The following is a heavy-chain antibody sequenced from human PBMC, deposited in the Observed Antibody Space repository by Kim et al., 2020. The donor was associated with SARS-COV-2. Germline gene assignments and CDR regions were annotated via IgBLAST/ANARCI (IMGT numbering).Heavy chain of an antibody. CDR2: INAGNGNT. Sequence: ASVKVSCKASGYTFTSYAMHWVRQAPGQRLEWMGWINAGNGNTKYSQKFQGRVTITRDTSASTAYMELSSLRSEDTAVYYCARPVVGATKGYFDYWGQGTLVTVSS. J-gene: IGHJ4*02. D-gene: IGHD1-26*01. CDR3: ARPVVGATKGYFDY. V-gene: IGHV1-3*01. CDR1: GYTFTSYA.